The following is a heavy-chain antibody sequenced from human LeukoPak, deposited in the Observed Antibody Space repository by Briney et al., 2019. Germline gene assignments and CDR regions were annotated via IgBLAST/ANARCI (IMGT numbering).Heavy chain of an antibody. Sequence: GGSLRLSCADSGFTFSTYWMGWVRQAPGKGLEWVAKIKPDGSEKDHVDSVKGRFTISRDNSKNTLYLQMNSLRAEDTAVYYCAKVKGRIVAATHDAFDIWGQGTMVTVSS. V-gene: IGHV3-7*03. D-gene: IGHD2-15*01. J-gene: IGHJ3*02. CDR1: GFTFSTYW. CDR2: IKPDGSEK. CDR3: AKVKGRIVAATHDAFDI.